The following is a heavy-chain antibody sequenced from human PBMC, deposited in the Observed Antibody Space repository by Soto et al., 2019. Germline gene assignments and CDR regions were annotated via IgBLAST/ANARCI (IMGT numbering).Heavy chain of an antibody. CDR2: LFYSGST. V-gene: IGHV4-39*01. J-gene: IGHJ5*02. CDR3: ARQCRGVTCHWFVP. CDR1: SGSISSTIYS. D-gene: IGHD2-15*01. Sequence: QLQLQESGPGLVKPSETLSLTCTVSSGSISSTIYSWDWIRQPPGKGLEWIGSLFYSGSTYYNPSLKSRVTISVDTSKNQFSLTLTSVTAADTAVYYCARQCRGVTCHWFVPWGQGTLVTVSS.